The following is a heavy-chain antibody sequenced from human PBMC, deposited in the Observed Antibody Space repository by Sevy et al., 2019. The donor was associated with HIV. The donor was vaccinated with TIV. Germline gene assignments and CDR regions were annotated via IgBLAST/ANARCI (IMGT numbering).Heavy chain of an antibody. CDR1: GFTFSSYW. D-gene: IGHD3-10*01. V-gene: IGHV3-7*01. J-gene: IGHJ5*02. Sequence: GGSLRLSCAASGFTFSSYWMSWVRQAPGKGLEWVANIKQVGSEKYYVDSVKGRFTISRDNAKNSLYLQMNSLSAEATAVYYCARIREYRTKRYNWFDPWGQGTLVTVSS. CDR2: IKQVGSEK. CDR3: ARIREYRTKRYNWFDP.